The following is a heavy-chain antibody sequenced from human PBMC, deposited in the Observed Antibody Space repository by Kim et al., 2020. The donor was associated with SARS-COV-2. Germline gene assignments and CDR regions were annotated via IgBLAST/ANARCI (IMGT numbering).Heavy chain of an antibody. D-gene: IGHD3-10*01. Sequence: DSVKGRFTISRDNSKNTLYLQMNTLRVEDEAVYYCARDYYGSGSPAYFYGLDVWGQGTTVAVSS. J-gene: IGHJ6*02. V-gene: IGHV3-30*07. CDR3: ARDYYGSGSPAYFYGLDV.